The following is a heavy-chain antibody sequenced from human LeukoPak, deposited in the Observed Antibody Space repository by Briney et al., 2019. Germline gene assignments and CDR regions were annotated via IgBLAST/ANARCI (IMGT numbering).Heavy chain of an antibody. CDR3: ARDMVREYYFDY. J-gene: IGHJ4*02. Sequence: VTVSCKASGYTFTGYYMHWVRQAPGQGLEWMGWINPNSGGTNYAQKFQGRVTMTRDTSISTAYMELSRLRSDDTAVYYCARDMVREYYFDYWGQGTLVTVSS. CDR1: GYTFTGYY. D-gene: IGHD3-10*01. CDR2: INPNSGGT. V-gene: IGHV1-2*02.